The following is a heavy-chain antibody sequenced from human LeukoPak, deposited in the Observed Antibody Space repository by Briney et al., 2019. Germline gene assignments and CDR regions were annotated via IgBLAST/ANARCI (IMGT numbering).Heavy chain of an antibody. D-gene: IGHD4-17*01. J-gene: IGHJ3*02. Sequence: ASVKVSCKVSGYTFTSYYIHWVRQAPGQGLEWVGIVNPSGGFTNYAQKFQGRVAMASDTSTSTVYMELSSLRSEDTAVYYCSRETSVTTIDAFDIWGQGTVVIVSS. CDR3: SRETSVTTIDAFDI. CDR1: GYTFTSYY. CDR2: VNPSGGFT. V-gene: IGHV1-46*01.